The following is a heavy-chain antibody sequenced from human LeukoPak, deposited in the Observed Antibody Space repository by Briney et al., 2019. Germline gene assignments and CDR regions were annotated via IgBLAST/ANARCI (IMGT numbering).Heavy chain of an antibody. J-gene: IGHJ5*02. CDR1: GGTFSSYA. Sequence: SVKVSCKASGGTFSSYAISWVRQAPGQGLEWMGRIIPILGIANYAQKFQGRVTITADKSTSTAYMELSSLRSEDTAVYYCARDLSGSYPTNWFDPWGQGTLVTVSS. V-gene: IGHV1-69*04. CDR3: ARDLSGSYPTNWFDP. CDR2: IIPILGIA. D-gene: IGHD1-26*01.